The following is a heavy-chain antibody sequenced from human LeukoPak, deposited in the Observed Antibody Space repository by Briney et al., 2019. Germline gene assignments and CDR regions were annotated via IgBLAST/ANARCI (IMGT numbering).Heavy chain of an antibody. V-gene: IGHV4-34*01. CDR3: ARGVLPDY. CDR2: INHSGST. Sequence: PSETLSLICAVYGGSFSGYYWSWIRQPPGKGLEWIGEINHSGSTNYNPSLKSRVTISVDTSKNQFSLKLSSVTAADTAVYYCARGVLPDYWGQGTLVTVSS. D-gene: IGHD2-15*01. J-gene: IGHJ4*02. CDR1: GGSFSGYY.